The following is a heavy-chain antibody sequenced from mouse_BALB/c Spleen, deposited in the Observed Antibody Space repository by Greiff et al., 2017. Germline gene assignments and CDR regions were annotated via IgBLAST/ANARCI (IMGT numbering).Heavy chain of an antibody. CDR3: ASSYYRDWYFDV. CDR2: IDPANGNT. CDR1: GFNIKDTY. Sequence: VQLKQSGAELVKPGASVKLSCTASGFNIKDTYMHWVKQRPEQGLEWIGRIDPANGNTKYDPKFQGKATITADTSSNTAYLQLSSLTSEDTAVYYCASSYYRDWYFDVWGAGTTVTVSS. D-gene: IGHD2-14*01. V-gene: IGHV14-3*02. J-gene: IGHJ1*01.